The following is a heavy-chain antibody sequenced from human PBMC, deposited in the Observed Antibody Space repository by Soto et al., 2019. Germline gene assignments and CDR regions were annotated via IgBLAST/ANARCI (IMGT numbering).Heavy chain of an antibody. CDR2: IWYDGTQK. CDR3: ARAGGTTVTGLWHFDS. J-gene: IGHJ4*02. V-gene: IGHV3-33*01. Sequence: QVQLEESGGGVVQPGRSLRLSCEASGFTFNTYSMHWVRQPPGKGLEWLAAIWYDGTQKYYADSVKGRFIISRDNSTMTLALEMNGLRAEDTAVYYCARAGGTTVTGLWHFDSWGQGTLVTVSS. CDR1: GFTFNTYS. D-gene: IGHD4-17*01.